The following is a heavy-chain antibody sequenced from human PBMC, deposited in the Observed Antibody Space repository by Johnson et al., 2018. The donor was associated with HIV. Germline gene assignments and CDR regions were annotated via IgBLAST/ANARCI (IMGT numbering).Heavy chain of an antibody. Sequence: QVQLVESGGGVVQPGRSLRLSCAASGFTFSSYAMHWVRQAPGKGLEWVAVISYDGNNKYYADSVKGRFTISRDNSKNTLYLQMNSLTAEDTAVYYCAKPRYDSSGYGIWGQGTMVTVSS. CDR3: AKPRYDSSGYGI. CDR2: ISYDGNNK. V-gene: IGHV3-30*04. J-gene: IGHJ3*02. CDR1: GFTFSSYA. D-gene: IGHD3-22*01.